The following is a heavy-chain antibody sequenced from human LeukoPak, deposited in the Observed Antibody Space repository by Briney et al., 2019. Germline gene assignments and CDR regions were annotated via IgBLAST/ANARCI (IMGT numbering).Heavy chain of an antibody. CDR2: ISSSSSYI. CDR1: GFTFSSYS. Sequence: GGSLRLSCAASGFTFSSYSMNWVRQAPGKGLEWVSSISSSSSYIYYADSVKGRFTISRDNAKNSLYLQMNSLRAEDTAVYYCVRFLLSSSWYARSGELDYWGQGTLVTVSS. J-gene: IGHJ4*02. CDR3: VRFLLSSSWYARSGELDY. V-gene: IGHV3-21*01. D-gene: IGHD6-13*01.